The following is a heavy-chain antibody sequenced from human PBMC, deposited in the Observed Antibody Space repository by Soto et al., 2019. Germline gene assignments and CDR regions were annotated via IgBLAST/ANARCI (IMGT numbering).Heavy chain of an antibody. CDR2: IYYSGST. CDR1: GGSISSSSYY. J-gene: IGHJ4*02. CDR3: ARVSRSSGLDY. V-gene: IGHV4-39*01. Sequence: QLQLQESGPGLVKPSETLSLTCTVSGGSISSSSYYWGWIRQPPGKGLEWIGSIYYSGSTYYNPSLKSRVPTSVDTSKNQFSLKLSSVTAADTAVYYCARVSRSSGLDYWGQGTLVTVSS. D-gene: IGHD6-19*01.